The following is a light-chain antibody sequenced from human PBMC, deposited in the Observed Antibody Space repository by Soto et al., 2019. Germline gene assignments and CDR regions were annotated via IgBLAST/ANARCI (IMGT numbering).Light chain of an antibody. CDR2: AAS. CDR1: QSISNSY. Sequence: EIVLTQSPGTLSLSPGERATLSCRASQSISNSYLAWHQQTPGQAPRLLIYAASSRATGIPDRFSGSGSGTDFTLTINRLEPEDFAVYYCQPYGSSPRTFGQGTKVEIK. CDR3: QPYGSSPRT. J-gene: IGKJ1*01. V-gene: IGKV3-20*01.